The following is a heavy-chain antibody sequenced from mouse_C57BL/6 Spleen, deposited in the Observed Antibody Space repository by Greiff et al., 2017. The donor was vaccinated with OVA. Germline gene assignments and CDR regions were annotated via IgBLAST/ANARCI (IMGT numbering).Heavy chain of an antibody. V-gene: IGHV5-17*01. CDR2: ISSGSSTI. Sequence: EVKLMESGGGLVKPGGSLKLSCAASGFTFSDYGMHWVRQAPEKGLEWVAYISSGSSTIYYADTVKGRFTISRDNAKNTLFLQMTSLRSEDTAMYYCARARIYYFDYWGQGTTLTVSS. CDR1: GFTFSDYG. CDR3: ARARIYYFDY. J-gene: IGHJ2*01.